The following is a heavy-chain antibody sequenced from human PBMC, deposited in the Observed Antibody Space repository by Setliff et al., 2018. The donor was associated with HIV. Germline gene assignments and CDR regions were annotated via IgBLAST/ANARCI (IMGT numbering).Heavy chain of an antibody. V-gene: IGHV1-2*02. CDR3: AIYSSNWWGWFDP. CDR1: GYTFTASY. Sequence: ASVKVSCKTSGYTFTASYLHWVRQAPGQGLQWMGWMHPNSGATKYAQKFQGRVTITADESMSTAYMELSSLRSEDTAVYYCAIYSSNWWGWFDPWGQGTLVTVSS. CDR2: MHPNSGAT. J-gene: IGHJ5*02. D-gene: IGHD2-2*01.